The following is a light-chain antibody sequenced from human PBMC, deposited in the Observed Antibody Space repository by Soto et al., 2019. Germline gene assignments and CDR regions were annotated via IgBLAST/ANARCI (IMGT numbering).Light chain of an antibody. Sequence: QSVLTQPPSASGTPGQRVSISCSGSSSNIGSNIVNWYQQLPETAPKLLLYSNNQRPSGVPDRFFGSKSGTSASLAISGLQPEDEADYYCGPWDDRLIGLEVFGTGTKLTVL. J-gene: IGLJ1*01. V-gene: IGLV1-44*01. CDR2: SNN. CDR1: SSNIGSNI. CDR3: GPWDDRLIGLEV.